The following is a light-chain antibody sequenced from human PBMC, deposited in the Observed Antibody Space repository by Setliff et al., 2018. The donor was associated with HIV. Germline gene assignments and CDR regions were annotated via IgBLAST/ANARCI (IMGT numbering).Light chain of an antibody. CDR1: SSDVGSYNL. J-gene: IGLJ1*01. CDR2: EVT. CDR3: CSYGSSDTFV. V-gene: IGLV2-23*02. Sequence: QSVLTQPASVSGSPGQSITISCTGTSSDVGSYNLVSWYQQRPGKAPKLIMYEVTKWPSGISDRFSGSKSGNTASLTISGLQADDEADYYCCSYGSSDTFVFGTGTKVTVL.